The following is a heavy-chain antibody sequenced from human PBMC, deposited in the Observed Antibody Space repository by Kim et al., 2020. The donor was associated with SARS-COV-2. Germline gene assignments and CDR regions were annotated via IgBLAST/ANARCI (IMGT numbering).Heavy chain of an antibody. CDR3: AKDRFVPYPSYTYVAYEI. V-gene: IGHV3-23*01. J-gene: IGHJ3*02. D-gene: IGHD3-16*01. CDR2: ISGSGDST. CDR1: GMTFSSYA. Sequence: GGSLRLSCAASGMTFSSYAMSWVRQAPGKGLKWVSSISGSGDSTYYADSVKGRFTISRDNSKNTLYLQMDGLRVKDTAVYYCAKDRFVPYPSYTYVAYEIWVQGAVVTVSP.